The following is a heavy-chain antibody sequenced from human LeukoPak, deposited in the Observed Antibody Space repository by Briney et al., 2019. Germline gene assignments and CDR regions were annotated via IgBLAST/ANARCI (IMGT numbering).Heavy chain of an antibody. CDR3: AKRYCSGGSCCPDY. J-gene: IGHJ4*02. CDR2: ISNSGGST. CDR1: GFTFSNHA. V-gene: IGHV3-23*01. Sequence: GGSLRLSCVASGFTFSNHAMSWVRQTPGKGLEWVSAISNSGGSTYNADSVKGRFTISRDNSKNTVYLQMNSLRAEDTAVYYCAKRYCSGGSCCPDYWGQGTRVTVSS. D-gene: IGHD2-15*01.